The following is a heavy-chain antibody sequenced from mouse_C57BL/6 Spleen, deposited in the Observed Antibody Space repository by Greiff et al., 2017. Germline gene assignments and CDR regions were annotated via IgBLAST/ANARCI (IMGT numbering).Heavy chain of an antibody. CDR1: GYTFTSYW. Sequence: QVHVKQPGAELVKPGASVKMSCKASGYTFTSYWITWVKQRPGQSLEWIGDIYPGSGSTNYNEKFKSKATLTVDTSSSTAYMQLSSLTSEDSAVYYCARYYGSPYYYAMDYWGQGTSVTVSS. J-gene: IGHJ4*01. V-gene: IGHV1-55*01. D-gene: IGHD1-1*01. CDR3: ARYYGSPYYYAMDY. CDR2: IYPGSGST.